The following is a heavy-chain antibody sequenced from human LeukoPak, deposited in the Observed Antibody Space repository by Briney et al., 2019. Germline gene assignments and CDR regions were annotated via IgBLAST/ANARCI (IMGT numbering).Heavy chain of an antibody. J-gene: IGHJ4*02. CDR2: IGSGGAT. Sequence: GGSLRLSCTTSGFNFNTYAMTWVRQAPGKGLEWVSVIGSGGATNYAESVKGRFTVSRDNSKNTLFLQMNSLRAEDAAVYYCAKSDFYDNTGPIDWGQGTLVIVSS. CDR3: AKSDFYDNTGPID. CDR1: GFNFNTYA. V-gene: IGHV3-23*01. D-gene: IGHD3-22*01.